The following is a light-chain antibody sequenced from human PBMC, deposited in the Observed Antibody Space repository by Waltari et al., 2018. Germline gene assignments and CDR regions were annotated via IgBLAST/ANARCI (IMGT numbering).Light chain of an antibody. J-gene: IGLJ2*01. CDR2: EDN. CDR3: SSTDSSGNYVV. CDR1: ALPKKY. Sequence: SYELTQQPSVSVSPGQTARITCSGDALPKKYAYWYQQKSGQAPVLVIYEDNKRPSGIPERFSGSSSGAMATMTISGAQVEDDGDYYCSSTDSSGNYVVFGGGTKLTVL. V-gene: IGLV3-10*01.